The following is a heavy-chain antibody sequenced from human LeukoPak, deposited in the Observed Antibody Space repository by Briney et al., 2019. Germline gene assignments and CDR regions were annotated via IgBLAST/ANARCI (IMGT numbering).Heavy chain of an antibody. Sequence: GESLKISCQGSGYSLTNYWIVWVRQMAGQGLEYMGIIHPGDSNTKYSPSFEGQVIISVDKSISTAYLQWSSLKASDSAIYYCARRRGDTVAGPDYWGQGTLVTVSS. D-gene: IGHD6-19*01. CDR1: GYSLTNYW. CDR2: IHPGDSNT. CDR3: ARRRGDTVAGPDY. V-gene: IGHV5-51*01. J-gene: IGHJ4*02.